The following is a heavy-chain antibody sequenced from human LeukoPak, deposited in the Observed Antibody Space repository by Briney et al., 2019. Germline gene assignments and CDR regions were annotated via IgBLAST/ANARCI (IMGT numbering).Heavy chain of an antibody. V-gene: IGHV3-30-3*01. Sequence: GSLRLSCAASGFTFSSYATHWVRQAPGKGLEGVAVISYDGSNKYYADSVKGRFTISRDNSKNTLYLQMNSLRAEDTAVYYCARSLVVTAPQGYWGQGTLVTVSS. CDR3: ARSLVVTAPQGY. J-gene: IGHJ4*02. CDR1: GFTFSSYA. D-gene: IGHD2-21*02. CDR2: ISYDGSNK.